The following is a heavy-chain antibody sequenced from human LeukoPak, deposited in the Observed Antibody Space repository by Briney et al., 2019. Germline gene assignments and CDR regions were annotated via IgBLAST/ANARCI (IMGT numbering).Heavy chain of an antibody. CDR2: ISAYNGNT. Sequence: GASVKVSCKASGYTFTSYGISWVRQAPGQGLEWMGWISAYNGNTNYAQKLQGRVTMTTGTSTSTAYMELRSLRSDDTAVYYCARGSGIAAAGTLLLDYWGQGTLVTVSS. CDR3: ARGSGIAAAGTLLLDY. V-gene: IGHV1-18*01. J-gene: IGHJ4*02. CDR1: GYTFTSYG. D-gene: IGHD6-13*01.